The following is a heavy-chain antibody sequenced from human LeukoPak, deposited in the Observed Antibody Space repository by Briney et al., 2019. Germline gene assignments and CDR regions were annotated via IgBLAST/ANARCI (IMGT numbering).Heavy chain of an antibody. CDR2: IIPIFGIA. D-gene: IGHD6-13*01. V-gene: IGHV1-69*04. CDR3: ARVGVLAAAGHFDY. J-gene: IGHJ4*02. Sequence: ASVKVSCKASGGTFSSYAISWVRQAPGQGLEWMGRIIPIFGIANYAQKFQGRVTITADKSTSTAYMELSSLRSEDTAVYYCARVGVLAAAGHFDYWGQGTLATVSS. CDR1: GGTFSSYA.